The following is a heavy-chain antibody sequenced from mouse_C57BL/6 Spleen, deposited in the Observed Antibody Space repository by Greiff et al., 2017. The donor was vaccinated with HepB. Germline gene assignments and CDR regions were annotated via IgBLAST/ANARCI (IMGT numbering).Heavy chain of an antibody. CDR1: GFNIKDYY. Sequence: LQESGAELVKPGASVKLSCTASGFNIKDYYMHWVKQRTEQGLEWIGRIDPEDGETKNAPKFQGKATITADTSSNTAYLQLSSLTSEDTAVYYCARSANWDGGYFDYWGQGTTLTVSS. CDR3: ARSANWDGGYFDY. J-gene: IGHJ2*01. CDR2: IDPEDGET. V-gene: IGHV14-2*01. D-gene: IGHD4-1*01.